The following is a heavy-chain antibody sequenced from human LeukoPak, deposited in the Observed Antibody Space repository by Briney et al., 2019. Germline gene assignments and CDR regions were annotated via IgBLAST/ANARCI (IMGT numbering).Heavy chain of an antibody. V-gene: IGHV1-69*05. CDR3: ATSESGRSWDWFAP. J-gene: IGHJ5*02. Sequence: GASVKVSCKASGGSFRTYPISWVRQAPGQGLEWMGGLTQFFRRTNYTQKFQGRLTITTDESSSTAYMELGDLRSDDTAVYYCATSESGRSWDWFAPWGQGTLVTVSS. D-gene: IGHD3-10*01. CDR1: GGSFRTYP. CDR2: LTQFFRRT.